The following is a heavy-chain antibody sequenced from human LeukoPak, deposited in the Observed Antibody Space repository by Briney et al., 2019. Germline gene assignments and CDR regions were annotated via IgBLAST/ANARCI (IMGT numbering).Heavy chain of an antibody. CDR2: IWYDGTIK. CDR3: ARATVTRWFDP. D-gene: IGHD4-17*01. J-gene: IGHJ5*02. V-gene: IGHV3-33*01. CDR1: GFAFSSFG. Sequence: PGRSLRLSCAASGFAFSSFGMHWVRQAPGKGLEWVAVIWYDGTIKYYADSVKGRFTISRDNSKNTLYLQMNSLRAEDTAVYYCARATVTRWFDPWGQGTLVTVSS.